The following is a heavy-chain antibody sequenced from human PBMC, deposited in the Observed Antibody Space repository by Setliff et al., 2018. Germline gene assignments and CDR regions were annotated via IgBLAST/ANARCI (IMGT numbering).Heavy chain of an antibody. D-gene: IGHD5-18*01. Sequence: ASVKVSCKASGGTFSSYGISWVRQAPGQGLEWMGGTIPSFGSTNYTQKFQGRVTIITDESTSTAYMELSSLRTEDSAVYYCAREGVDTRSSTDYRYYMDVWGKGTTVTVSS. V-gene: IGHV1-69*05. CDR2: TIPSFGST. CDR3: AREGVDTRSSTDYRYYMDV. CDR1: GGTFSSYG. J-gene: IGHJ6*03.